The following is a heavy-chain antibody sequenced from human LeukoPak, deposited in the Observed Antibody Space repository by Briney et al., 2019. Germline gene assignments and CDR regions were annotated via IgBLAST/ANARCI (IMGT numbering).Heavy chain of an antibody. D-gene: IGHD3-10*01. CDR1: GGTFSSYA. CDR2: IIPIFGTA. J-gene: IGHJ5*02. CDR3: ARVRVNIRGVTTFDP. V-gene: IGHV1-69*13. Sequence: SVKVSCKASGGTFSSYAISWVRQAPGQGLEWMGGIIPIFGTANYAQKFQGRVTITADESTSTDYMELSSLRSEDTAVYYCARVRVNIRGVTTFDPWGQGTLVTVSS.